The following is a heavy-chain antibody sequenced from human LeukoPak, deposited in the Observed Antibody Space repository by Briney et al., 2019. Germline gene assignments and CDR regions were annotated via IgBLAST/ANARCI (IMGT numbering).Heavy chain of an antibody. CDR1: GGSFSGYY. V-gene: IGHV4-34*01. D-gene: IGHD2/OR15-2a*01. Sequence: SETLSLTCAVYGGSFSGYYWSWIRQPPGKGLEWIGEINHSGSTNYNPSLKSRVTISVDTSKNQFSLKLSSVTAADTAVYYCARDGGPGLRTFQSWFDPWGQGTLVTVSS. J-gene: IGHJ5*02. CDR2: INHSGST. CDR3: ARDGGPGLRTFQSWFDP.